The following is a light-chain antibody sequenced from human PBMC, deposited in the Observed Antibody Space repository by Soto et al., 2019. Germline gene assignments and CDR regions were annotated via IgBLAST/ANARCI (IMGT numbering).Light chain of an antibody. Sequence: DIQMTQSPSSLTASVGDRVTITCRASQSISSYLNWYQQKPGKAPKLLIYAASSLQSGVPSRFSGSGSGTEFTLTISSLQPEDFVTYYCQQSYSTPPYTFCQGTKLEIK. CDR1: QSISSY. CDR3: QQSYSTPPYT. CDR2: AAS. V-gene: IGKV1-39*01. J-gene: IGKJ2*01.